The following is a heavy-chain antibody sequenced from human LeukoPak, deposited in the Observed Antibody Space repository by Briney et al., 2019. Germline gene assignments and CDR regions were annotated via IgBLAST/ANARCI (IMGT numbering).Heavy chain of an antibody. V-gene: IGHV3-7*01. J-gene: IGHJ4*02. D-gene: IGHD3-10*01. CDR3: AKGDGSGTKGFDY. Sequence: GGSLRLSCAASGFTFSSYWMSWVRQAPGKGLEWVANIKQDGSEKYYVDSVKGRFTISRDNAKNSLYLQMNSLRAEDTAVYYYAKGDGSGTKGFDYWGQGTLVTVSS. CDR1: GFTFSSYW. CDR2: IKQDGSEK.